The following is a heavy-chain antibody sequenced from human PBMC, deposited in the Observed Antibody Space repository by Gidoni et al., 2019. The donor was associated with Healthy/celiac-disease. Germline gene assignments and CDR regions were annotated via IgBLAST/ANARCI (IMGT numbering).Heavy chain of an antibody. CDR2: IWYDGSNK. Sequence: QVQLVESGGGVVQPGRSLRLSCAASGFTFSSSGMHWVRQAPGKGLEWVAVIWYDGSNKYYADSVKGRFTISRDNSKNTLYLQMNSLRAEDTAVYYCARDTGIAVADYYYYYGMDVWGQGTTVTVSS. CDR1: GFTFSSSG. J-gene: IGHJ6*02. CDR3: ARDTGIAVADYYYYYGMDV. V-gene: IGHV3-33*01. D-gene: IGHD6-19*01.